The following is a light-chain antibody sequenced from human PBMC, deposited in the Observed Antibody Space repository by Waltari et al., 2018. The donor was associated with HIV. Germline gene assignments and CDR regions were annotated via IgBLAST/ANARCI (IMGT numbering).Light chain of an antibody. Sequence: DIQLTQSPSSLSASIGDRVTITCQASQDISKYLHWYQQKPGKAPKVLIYDASNSQTGVPSRFSGSGSGTDFSFTIISLLPEDIATYYCLQYDNLPFTFGPGTKVIIK. CDR3: LQYDNLPFT. CDR2: DAS. CDR1: QDISKY. J-gene: IGKJ3*01. V-gene: IGKV1-33*01.